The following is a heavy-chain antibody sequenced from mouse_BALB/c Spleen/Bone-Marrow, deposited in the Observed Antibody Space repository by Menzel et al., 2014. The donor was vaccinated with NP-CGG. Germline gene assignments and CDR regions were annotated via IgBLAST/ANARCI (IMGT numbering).Heavy chain of an antibody. CDR2: ISSGSSTI. CDR1: RFTFSSFG. Sequence: EVQRVESGGGLVQPGGSRKLSCAASRFTFSSFGMHWVRQAPEKGLEWVAYISSGSSTIYYADTVKGRFTISRDNPKNTLFLQMTSLRSEDTAMYYCARDVPLYDVGYFDYWGQGTLSQSPQ. D-gene: IGHD2-14*01. V-gene: IGHV5-17*02. J-gene: IGHJ2*01. CDR3: ARDVPLYDVGYFDY.